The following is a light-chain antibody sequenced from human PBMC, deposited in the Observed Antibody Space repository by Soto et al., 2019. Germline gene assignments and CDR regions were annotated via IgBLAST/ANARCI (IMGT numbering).Light chain of an antibody. CDR3: QQYNSYGT. CDR1: QSISSW. CDR2: DAS. Sequence: DIQVTQSPSTLSASVGDRVTITCRASQSISSWLAWYQQKPGKAPKLLIYDASSLESGVPSRFSGSGSGTEFTPTISSLQPDDFATYYCQQYNSYGTFGQGTKVEIK. J-gene: IGKJ1*01. V-gene: IGKV1-5*01.